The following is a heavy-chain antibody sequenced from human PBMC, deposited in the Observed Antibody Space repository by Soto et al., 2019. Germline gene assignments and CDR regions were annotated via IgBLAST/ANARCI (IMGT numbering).Heavy chain of an antibody. Sequence: QVQLQESGPGLVKPSQTLSLTCTVSGASISSGSYYWRWIRQLPGKGLEWIGYISNSGSTYYNPSLNSRVTISVDTSKNQFSLRVSSVTAADTDVYYCARAVYSNHVYWGQGTLVTVSS. CDR2: ISNSGST. J-gene: IGHJ4*02. D-gene: IGHD4-4*01. CDR3: ARAVYSNHVY. V-gene: IGHV4-31*03. CDR1: GASISSGSYY.